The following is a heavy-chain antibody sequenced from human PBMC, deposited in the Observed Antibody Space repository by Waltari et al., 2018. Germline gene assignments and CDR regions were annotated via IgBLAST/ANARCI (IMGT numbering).Heavy chain of an antibody. CDR2: ISSSSGPI. CDR3: AREDIHYYYYMDV. J-gene: IGHJ6*03. Sequence: EVQLVESGGGLVQPGGSLRLSCAASGFTFSSYNMNWVRQAPGGGLEWVSHISSSSGPIYYADSVKGRFTISRDNAKNSLYLQMSSLRVEDTAVYYCAREDIHYYYYMDVWGKGTTVTVSS. V-gene: IGHV3-48*04. CDR1: GFTFSSYN.